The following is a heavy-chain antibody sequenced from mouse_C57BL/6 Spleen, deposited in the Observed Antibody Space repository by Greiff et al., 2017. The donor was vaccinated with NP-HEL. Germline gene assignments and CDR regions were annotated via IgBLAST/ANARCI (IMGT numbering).Heavy chain of an antibody. D-gene: IGHD3-1*01. Sequence: QVQLQQSGAELVKPGASVKMSCKASGYTFTSYWITWVKQRPGQGLEWIGDIYPGSGSTNYNEKFKSKATLTVDTSSSTAYMQLSSLTSEDSAVYYCARSSTTQLGFDYWGQGITLTVSS. CDR3: ARSSTTQLGFDY. V-gene: IGHV1-55*01. CDR2: IYPGSGST. J-gene: IGHJ2*01. CDR1: GYTFTSYW.